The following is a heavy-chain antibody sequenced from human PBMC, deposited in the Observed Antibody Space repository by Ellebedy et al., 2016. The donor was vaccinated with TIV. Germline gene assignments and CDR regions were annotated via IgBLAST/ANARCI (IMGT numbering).Heavy chain of an antibody. CDR3: ARGDYGDYWYFDL. J-gene: IGHJ2*01. V-gene: IGHV1-2*04. Sequence: ASVKVSXXASGYTFTGYYMHWVRQAPGQGLEWMGWINPNSGGTNYAQKFQGWVTMTRDTSISTAYMELRSLRSDDTAVYYCARGDYGDYWYFDLWGRGTLVTVSS. CDR2: INPNSGGT. D-gene: IGHD4-17*01. CDR1: GYTFTGYY.